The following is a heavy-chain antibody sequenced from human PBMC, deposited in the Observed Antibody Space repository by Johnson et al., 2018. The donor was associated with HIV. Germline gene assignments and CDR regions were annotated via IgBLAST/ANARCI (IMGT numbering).Heavy chain of an antibody. CDR3: AKGGAMAFDI. V-gene: IGHV3-30*18. CDR2: ISYDGSNK. CDR1: GFTFSNYG. J-gene: IGHJ3*02. Sequence: QVQLVESGGGVVQPGRSLRLSCAASGFTFSNYGMHWVRQSPGRGLEWVAVISYDGSNKYYADSVKGRFTISRDNSKNTLYLQMNSLRGEDTAVYYCAKGGAMAFDIWGQGTMVTVSS. D-gene: IGHD2-2*01.